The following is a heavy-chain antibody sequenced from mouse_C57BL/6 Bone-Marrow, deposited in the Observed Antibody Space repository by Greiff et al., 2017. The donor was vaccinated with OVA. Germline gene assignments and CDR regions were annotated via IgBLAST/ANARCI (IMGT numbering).Heavy chain of an antibody. V-gene: IGHV1-63*01. CDR2: IYPGGGYT. Sequence: QVQLKQSGAELVRPGTSVKMSCKASGYTFTNYWIGWAKQRPGHGLEWIGDIYPGGGYTNYNEKFKGKATLTADKSSSTAYMQFSSLTSEDSAIYYCAREGTWYCDVWGTGTTVTVSS. CDR1: GYTFTNYW. CDR3: AREGTWYCDV. D-gene: IGHD3-3*01. J-gene: IGHJ1*03.